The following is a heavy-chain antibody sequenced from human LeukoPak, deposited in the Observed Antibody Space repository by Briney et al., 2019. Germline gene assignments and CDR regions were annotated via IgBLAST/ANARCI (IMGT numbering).Heavy chain of an antibody. D-gene: IGHD1-26*01. Sequence: SETLSLTCTVSGGSLSSGSYYWGWIRQPPGKGLEWIGSIFYSGSTYYNPSLKSRVTISVDTSKNQFSLKLSSVTAADTAVYYCARGGSYTMVKNYWGQGTLVTVSS. CDR2: IFYSGST. CDR3: ARGGSYTMVKNY. J-gene: IGHJ4*02. V-gene: IGHV4-39*07. CDR1: GGSLSSGSYY.